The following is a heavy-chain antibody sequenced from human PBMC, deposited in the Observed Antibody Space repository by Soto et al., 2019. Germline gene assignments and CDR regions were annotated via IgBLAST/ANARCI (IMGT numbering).Heavy chain of an antibody. Sequence: SETLSLTCTASGGSFKSGSYSWSWIRQPPGKGLEWIGYVYHTGRTSYNPSLRGRVSISMDTSKNQFSLNLDSVTAADTAVYFCARDFAYFDSWGQGTLVTVSS. J-gene: IGHJ4*02. CDR3: ARDFAYFDS. V-gene: IGHV4-61*01. D-gene: IGHD3-3*01. CDR2: VYHTGRT. CDR1: GGSFKSGSYS.